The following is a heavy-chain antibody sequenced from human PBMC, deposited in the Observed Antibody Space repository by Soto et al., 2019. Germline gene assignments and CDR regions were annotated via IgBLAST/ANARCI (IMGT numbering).Heavy chain of an antibody. J-gene: IGHJ4*02. CDR2: INPNNGNT. CDR3: ARSSISGIFYYYY. CDR1: GYTFTDNC. Sequence: QVQLVQSGAEVKKPGASVEVSFKASGYTFTDNCVSWMRQAPGQGLEWMGWINPNNGNTKYAQNFQGRVTMTTDTSTSTAYVELRSLRSDDTAMYYCARSSISGIFYYYYWGQGTLVTVSS. V-gene: IGHV1-18*01. D-gene: IGHD3-10*01.